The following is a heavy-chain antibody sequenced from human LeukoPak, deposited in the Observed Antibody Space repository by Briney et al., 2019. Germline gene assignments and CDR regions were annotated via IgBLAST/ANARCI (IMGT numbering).Heavy chain of an antibody. Sequence: EPSETLSLTCAVSGGSISSSNWWSWVRQPPGQGLESIGEIYHSGSTNYNPSLKSRVTISVDKSKNQFSLKLSSVTAADTAVYYCARHLVVPAATYYYYYGMDVWGQGTTVTVSS. D-gene: IGHD2-2*01. CDR2: IYHSGST. CDR3: ARHLVVPAATYYYYYGMDV. V-gene: IGHV4-4*02. J-gene: IGHJ6*02. CDR1: GGSISSSNW.